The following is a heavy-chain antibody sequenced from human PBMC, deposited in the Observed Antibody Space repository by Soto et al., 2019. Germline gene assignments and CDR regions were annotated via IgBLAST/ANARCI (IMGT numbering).Heavy chain of an antibody. CDR3: ARSPSTLAFDI. Sequence: ASVKVSSKASGYTFTSYYMHWVRQAPEQGLEWMGIINPSGGSTSYAQKFQGRVTMTRDTSTSTVYMELSSLRSEATAVYYCARSPSTLAFDIWGQGTMVTVSS. V-gene: IGHV1-46*01. J-gene: IGHJ3*02. CDR1: GYTFTSYY. D-gene: IGHD6-6*01. CDR2: INPSGGST.